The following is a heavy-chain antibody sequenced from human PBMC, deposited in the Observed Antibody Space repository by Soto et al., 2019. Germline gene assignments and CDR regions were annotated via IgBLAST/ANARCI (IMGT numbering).Heavy chain of an antibody. CDR1: GFIFSSYS. D-gene: IGHD1-1*01. J-gene: IGHJ4*02. V-gene: IGHV3-21*01. CDR3: ARDRDGYNPVDY. CDR2: ISSSGSHA. Sequence: EVQLVESGGGLVKPGGSLRLSCAASGFIFSSYSMNWVRQAPGKGLEWVSCISSSGSHAYYADSVKGRFTISRDNAKESLYLQMNSLRAEATAVYYCARDRDGYNPVDYWGQGTLVTVSS.